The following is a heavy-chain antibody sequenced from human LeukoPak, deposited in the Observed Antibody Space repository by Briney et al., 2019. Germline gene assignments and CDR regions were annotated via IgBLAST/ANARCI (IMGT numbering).Heavy chain of an antibody. D-gene: IGHD6-13*01. CDR2: ISSSSYI. Sequence: GGSLRLSCAASGFTFSSYSMNWVRQAPGKGLEWVSSISSSSYIYYADSVKGRFTISRDNAKNSLYLQMNSLRAEDTAVYYCARVGYSSWYHVYWGQGTLVTVSS. J-gene: IGHJ4*02. V-gene: IGHV3-21*01. CDR3: ARVGYSSWYHVY. CDR1: GFTFSSYS.